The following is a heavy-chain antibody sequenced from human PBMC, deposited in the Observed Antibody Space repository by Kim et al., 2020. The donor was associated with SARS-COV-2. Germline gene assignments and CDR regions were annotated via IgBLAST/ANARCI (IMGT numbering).Heavy chain of an antibody. V-gene: IGHV3-9*01. J-gene: IGHJ4*02. CDR2: LSENSGSI. CDR1: GFSFGDYG. CDR3: AKQSSGWQHFDS. D-gene: IGHD6-25*01. Sequence: GGSLRLSCAASGFSFGDYGMHWVRQAPGKGLEWVSGLSENSGSIGYADSVKGRFTISRDNAKNSLYLQMNSLRPEDTALYFCAKQSSGWQHFDSCGQGTL.